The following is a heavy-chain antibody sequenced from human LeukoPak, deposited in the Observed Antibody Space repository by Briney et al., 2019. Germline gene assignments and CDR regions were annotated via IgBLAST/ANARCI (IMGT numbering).Heavy chain of an antibody. CDR3: ENQDPYSSGWYP. V-gene: IGHV3-23*01. CDR1: GLTFDSYA. D-gene: IGHD6-19*01. CDR2: ISDSGGST. J-gene: IGHJ5*02. Sequence: GGSLRLSCAASGLTFDSYAMSWVRQAPGKGLEWVSAISDSGGSTYYADSVKGRFTISRDNSKNTLYLQMNSLRAEDTAVYYCENQDPYSSGWYPWGQGTLVTVSS.